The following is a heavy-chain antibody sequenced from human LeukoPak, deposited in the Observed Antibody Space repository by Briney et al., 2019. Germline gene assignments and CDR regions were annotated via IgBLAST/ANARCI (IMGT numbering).Heavy chain of an antibody. CDR1: GFTFSSYW. V-gene: IGHV3-7*01. J-gene: IGHJ4*02. D-gene: IGHD6-13*01. CDR3: ARDSSSWFHYFDY. CDR2: IKQDGSEK. Sequence: GGSLRLSCAASGFTFSSYWMSWVRQAPGKGLEWVANIKQDGSEKYYVDSVKGRFTISRDNAKNPLYLQMNSLRAEDTAVYYCARDSSSWFHYFDYWGQGTLVTVSS.